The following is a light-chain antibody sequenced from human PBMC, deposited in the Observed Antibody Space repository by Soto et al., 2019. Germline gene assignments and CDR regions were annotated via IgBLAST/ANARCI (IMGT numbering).Light chain of an antibody. J-gene: IGKJ1*01. V-gene: IGKV3-20*01. CDR1: QTISGSY. CDR2: ATS. Sequence: EVVLTQSPGTLSLSPGERATLSCRSSQTISGSYLAWYQQKPGQAPRLLIYATSRRATGIPDRFSGSGSETDFTLTISRLEPEDFAVYYCQHYSMSPWTFGQGTKVEIK. CDR3: QHYSMSPWT.